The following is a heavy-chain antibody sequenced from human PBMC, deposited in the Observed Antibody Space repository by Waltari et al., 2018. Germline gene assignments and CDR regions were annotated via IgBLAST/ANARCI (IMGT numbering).Heavy chain of an antibody. CDR1: GGPFSSNA. CDR3: ARSPQLTPANWFDP. D-gene: IGHD1-1*01. J-gene: IGHJ5*02. CDR2: ILPLRGII. V-gene: IGHV1-69*04. Sequence: QVHLVQSGDELKEPGSSVRVSCKVSGGPFSSNAFRWVRQAPGQGLEWMGGILPLRGIINYEHRFQGRLTITAVEVTNTAYMEINSLTSEDTAVYYCARSPQLTPANWFDPWGQGPLVTVSS.